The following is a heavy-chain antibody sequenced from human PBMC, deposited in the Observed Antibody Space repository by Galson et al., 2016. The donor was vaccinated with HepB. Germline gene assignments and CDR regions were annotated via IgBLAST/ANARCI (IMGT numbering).Heavy chain of an antibody. Sequence: SLRLSCAASGFTFSDYAMNWVRQAPGKGLEWVSVISGSGGATYYADSVKGRFTISRDNSKNTLYLQMNSLRAEDTAVYYCARAPVTSTTCCYYFDYWGQGTLVTVSS. CDR3: ARAPVTSTTCCYYFDY. V-gene: IGHV3-23*01. CDR2: ISGSGGAT. D-gene: IGHD2-2*01. J-gene: IGHJ4*02. CDR1: GFTFSDYA.